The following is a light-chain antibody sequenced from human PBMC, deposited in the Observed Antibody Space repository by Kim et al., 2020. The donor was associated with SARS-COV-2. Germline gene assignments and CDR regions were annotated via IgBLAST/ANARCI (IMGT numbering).Light chain of an antibody. V-gene: IGKV3-15*01. Sequence: VSPGERATLSCRASQSVSSNLAWYQQIPGQAPVLLMYGASTGATGIPARFSGSGSGTEFTLTISSLQSEDFAVYYCQQYNNWPLTFGQGTKVDIK. CDR3: QQYNNWPLT. CDR1: QSVSSN. CDR2: GAS. J-gene: IGKJ1*01.